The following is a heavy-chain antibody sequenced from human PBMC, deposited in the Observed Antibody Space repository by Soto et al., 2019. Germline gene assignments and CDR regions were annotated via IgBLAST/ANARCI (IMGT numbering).Heavy chain of an antibody. J-gene: IGHJ5*02. CDR1: GDSVSSNSAA. CDR2: TYYRSKWYN. D-gene: IGHD6-6*01. V-gene: IGHV6-1*01. Sequence: SQTLSLTCAISGDSVSSNSAAWNWIRQSPSRGLEWLGRTYYRSKWYNDYAVSVKSRITINPDTSKNQFSLQLNSVTPEDTAVYYCARASSEYSSPGGWFDPWGQGTMVTVSS. CDR3: ARASSEYSSPGGWFDP.